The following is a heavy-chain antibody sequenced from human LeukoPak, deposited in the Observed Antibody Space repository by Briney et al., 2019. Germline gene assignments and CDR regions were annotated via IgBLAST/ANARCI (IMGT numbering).Heavy chain of an antibody. V-gene: IGHV3-7*01. CDR1: GFTFSSYW. CDR3: ARHLGGSYTHYYDSSGYYGY. Sequence: TGGSLRLSCAASGFTFSSYWMSWVRQAPGKGLEWVANIKQDGSEKYYVDSVKDRFTISRENAKNSLYLHMNSLRAEDTAVYYCARHLGGSYTHYYDSSGYYGYWGQGTLVTVSS. J-gene: IGHJ4*02. D-gene: IGHD3-22*01. CDR2: IKQDGSEK.